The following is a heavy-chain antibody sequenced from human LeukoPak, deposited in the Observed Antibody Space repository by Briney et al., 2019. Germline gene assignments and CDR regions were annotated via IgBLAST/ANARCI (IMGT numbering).Heavy chain of an antibody. Sequence: TGGSLRLSCAASGFTVSSNYMSWVRQAPGKGLEWVSFIYYNGSTYYADSVKGRFTISRDNSKNTLYLQMNSLRAEDTAVYYCARDDYYYYMDVWGKGTAVTVSS. CDR3: ARDDYYYYMDV. V-gene: IGHV3-53*01. J-gene: IGHJ6*03. CDR2: IYYNGST. CDR1: GFTVSSNY.